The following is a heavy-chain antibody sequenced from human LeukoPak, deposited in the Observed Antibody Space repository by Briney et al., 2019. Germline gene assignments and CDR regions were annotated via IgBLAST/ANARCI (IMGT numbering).Heavy chain of an antibody. D-gene: IGHD3-10*01. J-gene: IGHJ4*02. Sequence: GASVKVSCKVSGYTLTELSMHWVRQAPGKGLEWMGGFDPEDGETIYAQKFQGRVTMTEDTSTDTAYMELSSLRSEDTAVYYCATDRYGSGSTNLIDYWGQGTLVTVSS. CDR2: FDPEDGET. V-gene: IGHV1-24*01. CDR3: ATDRYGSGSTNLIDY. CDR1: GYTLTELS.